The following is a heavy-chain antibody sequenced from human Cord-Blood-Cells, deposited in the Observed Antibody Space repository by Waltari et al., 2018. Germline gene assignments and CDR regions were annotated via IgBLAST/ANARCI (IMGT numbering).Heavy chain of an antibody. Sequence: QVQLQQWGAGLLKPSETLSLTCAVYGGSFSGYYWSWIRQPPGKGLEWIGEINHSGSTNYNPALKSRVTISVDTSKNQFSLKLSSVTAADTAVYYCARGGQSWYDFWSGYYNGYFQHWGQGTLVTVSS. CDR3: ARGGQSWYDFWSGYYNGYFQH. CDR2: INHSGST. V-gene: IGHV4-34*01. CDR1: GGSFSGYY. D-gene: IGHD3-3*01. J-gene: IGHJ1*01.